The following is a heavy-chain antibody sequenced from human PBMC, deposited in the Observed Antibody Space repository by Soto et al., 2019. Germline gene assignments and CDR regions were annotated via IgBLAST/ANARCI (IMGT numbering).Heavy chain of an antibody. CDR2: ISYDGSNK. J-gene: IGHJ4*02. Sequence: GGSLRLSCAASGFTFSSYGMHWVRQAPGKGLEWVAVISYDGSNKYYADSVKGRFTISRDNSKNTLYLQMNSLRAEDTAVYYCAKDWGIAAAGLWYYFDYWGQGTLVTVSS. CDR3: AKDWGIAAAGLWYYFDY. CDR1: GFTFSSYG. V-gene: IGHV3-30*18. D-gene: IGHD6-13*01.